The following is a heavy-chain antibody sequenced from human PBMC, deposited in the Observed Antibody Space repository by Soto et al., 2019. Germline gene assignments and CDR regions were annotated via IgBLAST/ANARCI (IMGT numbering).Heavy chain of an antibody. D-gene: IGHD3-10*01. V-gene: IGHV3-23*01. CDR3: AKDYDYYGSGGSYYYMDV. Sequence: PGGSLRLSCAASGFTFSSYAMSWVRQAPGKGLEWVSAISGSGGSTYYADSVKGRFTISRDNSKNTLYLQMNSLRAEDTAVYYCAKDYDYYGSGGSYYYMDVWGKGTTVTVSS. CDR1: GFTFSSYA. J-gene: IGHJ6*03. CDR2: ISGSGGST.